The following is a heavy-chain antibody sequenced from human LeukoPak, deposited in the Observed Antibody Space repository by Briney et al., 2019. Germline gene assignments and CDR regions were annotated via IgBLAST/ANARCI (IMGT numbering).Heavy chain of an antibody. Sequence: GGSLRLSCAASGFTFSSYAMLWVRQAPGKGLEWVAFISYDGSNKYYADSVKGRFTISRDNSKNTLYLQMNSLRTEDTAVYYCARVPSWYCSGGSCYHFQHWGQGTLVTVSP. CDR3: ARVPSWYCSGGSCYHFQH. D-gene: IGHD2-15*01. CDR1: GFTFSSYA. V-gene: IGHV3-30-3*01. CDR2: ISYDGSNK. J-gene: IGHJ1*01.